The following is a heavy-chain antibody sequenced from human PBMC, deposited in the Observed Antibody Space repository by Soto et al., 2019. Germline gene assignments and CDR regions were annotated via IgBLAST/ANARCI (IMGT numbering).Heavy chain of an antibody. CDR1: GGTFSSYA. V-gene: IGHV1-69*06. CDR3: AREHSEYYYDSSGYSLGAFDI. J-gene: IGHJ3*02. D-gene: IGHD3-22*01. CDR2: IIPIFGTA. Sequence: EASVKVSCKASGGTFSSYAIIWVRQAPGQGLEWMGGIIPIFGTANYAQKFQGRITITADKSTSTAYMELSSLRSEDTAVYYCAREHSEYYYDSSGYSLGAFDIWGQGTMVTVSS.